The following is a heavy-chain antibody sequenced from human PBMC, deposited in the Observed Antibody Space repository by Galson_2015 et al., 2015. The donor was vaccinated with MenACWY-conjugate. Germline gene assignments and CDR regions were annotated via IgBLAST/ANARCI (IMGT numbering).Heavy chain of an antibody. D-gene: IGHD6-19*01. CDR1: GFTFSSYS. J-gene: IGHJ4*02. CDR2: ISSSSSTI. CDR3: ARDRRPGIAVAGEIDY. V-gene: IGHV3-48*01. Sequence: SLRLSCAASGFTFSSYSMNWVRQAPGKGLEWVSYISSSSSTIYYADSVKGRFTISRDNAKNSLYLQMNSLRAEDTAVYYCARDRRPGIAVAGEIDYWGQGTLVTVSS.